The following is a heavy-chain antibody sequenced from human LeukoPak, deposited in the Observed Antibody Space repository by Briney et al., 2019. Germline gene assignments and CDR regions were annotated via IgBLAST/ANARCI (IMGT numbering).Heavy chain of an antibody. CDR3: AKWGDYDILTGYYDSDY. J-gene: IGHJ4*02. CDR1: GFTFSNYA. D-gene: IGHD3-9*01. V-gene: IGHV3-23*01. CDR2: IVGSGSST. Sequence: GRSLRLSCAASGFTFSNYAMSWVRQAPGKGLEWVSAIVGSGSSTYYADSVKGRFTISRDNSKNTLYLQLNRLRAEDTAVYYCAKWGDYDILTGYYDSDYWGQGTLVTVSS.